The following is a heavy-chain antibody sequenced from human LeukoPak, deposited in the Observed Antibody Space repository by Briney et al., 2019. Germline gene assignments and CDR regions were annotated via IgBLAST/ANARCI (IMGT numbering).Heavy chain of an antibody. J-gene: IGHJ4*02. D-gene: IGHD3-10*01. CDR2: IYPGDSDT. CDR3: ARLSSGSYIDY. CDR1: GSIFTSYW. Sequence: GESLQISCQGSGSIFTSYWIGWVRQVPGKGLEWMGIIYPGDSDTRYSPSLQAPVTISADKSISTAYLQWSSLKASDTAMYYCARLSSGSYIDYWGQGTLVTVSS. V-gene: IGHV5-51*01.